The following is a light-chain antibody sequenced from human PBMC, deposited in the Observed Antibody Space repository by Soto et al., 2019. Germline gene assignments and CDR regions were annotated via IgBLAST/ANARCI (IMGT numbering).Light chain of an antibody. J-gene: IGLJ2*01. CDR2: DVS. Sequence: QSVLTQPASVSGSPGQSITISCTGTSSDVGGYNYVSWYQQHPGKAPKLMIYDVSNRPSGVSNRFFGCKSGNTASLTISGLQAEDEADYYCSSYTSSSTLGVFGGGTKLTVL. CDR3: SSYTSSSTLGV. CDR1: SSDVGGYNY. V-gene: IGLV2-14*01.